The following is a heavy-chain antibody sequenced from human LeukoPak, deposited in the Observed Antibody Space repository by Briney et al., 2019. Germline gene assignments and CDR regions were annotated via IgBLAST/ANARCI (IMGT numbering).Heavy chain of an antibody. D-gene: IGHD2-15*01. V-gene: IGHV4-59*13. CDR3: ARFRCSGGSCQHWDYYYGMDV. J-gene: IGHJ6*02. CDR2: IYYSGST. CDR1: GGSISSYY. Sequence: NSSETLSLTCTVSGGSISSYYWSWIRQPPGKGLEWIGIIYYSGSTNYNPSLKSRVTISVDTSKNQFSLKLSSVTAADTAVYYCARFRCSGGSCQHWDYYYGMDVWGQGTTVTVSS.